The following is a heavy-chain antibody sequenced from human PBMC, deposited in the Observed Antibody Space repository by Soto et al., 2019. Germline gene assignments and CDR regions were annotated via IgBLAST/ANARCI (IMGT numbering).Heavy chain of an antibody. CDR2: IYYSGST. D-gene: IGHD3-10*01. V-gene: IGHV4-30-4*01. J-gene: IGHJ4*02. CDR1: GGSISSGDYY. CDR3: AREAVSVYYYGSGSYNFDY. Sequence: TLSLTCTVSGGSISSGDYYWSWIRQPPGKGLEWIGYIYYSGSTYYNPSLKSRVTISVDTSKNQFSLKLSSVTAADTAVYYCAREAVSVYYYGSGSYNFDYWGQGTLVTVSS.